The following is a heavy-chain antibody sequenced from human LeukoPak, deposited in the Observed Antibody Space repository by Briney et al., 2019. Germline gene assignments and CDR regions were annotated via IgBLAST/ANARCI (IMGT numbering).Heavy chain of an antibody. D-gene: IGHD3-10*01. Sequence: PGGSLRLSCAASGFTFSSYSMNWVRQAPGKGLEWVSSISSSSSYIYYADSVKGRFTISRDNAKNSLYLQMSSLRAEDTAVYYCARAYGSGSSFSYYYYYYYMDVWGKGTTVTISS. CDR3: ARAYGSGSSFSYYYYYYYMDV. V-gene: IGHV3-21*01. CDR2: ISSSSSYI. CDR1: GFTFSSYS. J-gene: IGHJ6*03.